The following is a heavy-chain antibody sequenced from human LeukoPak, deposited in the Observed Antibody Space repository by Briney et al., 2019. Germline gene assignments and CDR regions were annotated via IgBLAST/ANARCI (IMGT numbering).Heavy chain of an antibody. CDR2: IFYSGST. J-gene: IGHJ4*02. CDR3: ARFGMYSFDY. D-gene: IGHD3-16*01. CDR1: GGSIISADHY. V-gene: IGHV4-30-4*02. Sequence: SETLSLTCTVSGGSIISADHYWSWIRQPPGKGLEWIGYIFYSGSTYYNPSLKSRLTISVDTSKNQFSLHLSSVTAADTAVYYCARFGMYSFDYWGQGTLVTVSS.